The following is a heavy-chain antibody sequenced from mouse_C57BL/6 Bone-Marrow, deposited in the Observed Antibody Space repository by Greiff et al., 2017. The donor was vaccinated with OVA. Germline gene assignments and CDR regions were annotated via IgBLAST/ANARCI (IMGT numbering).Heavy chain of an antibody. J-gene: IGHJ2*01. V-gene: IGHV1-61*01. Sequence: QVQLQQSGAELVRPGSSVKLSCKASGYTFTSYWMDWVKQRPGQGLEWIGNIYPSDSETHYNQKFKDKATLTVDKSSSTAYMQLSSLTSEDSAVYYCARGGGEFYYYFDYWGQGTTLTVSS. CDR2: IYPSDSET. D-gene: IGHD1-1*01. CDR1: GYTFTSYW. CDR3: ARGGGEFYYYFDY.